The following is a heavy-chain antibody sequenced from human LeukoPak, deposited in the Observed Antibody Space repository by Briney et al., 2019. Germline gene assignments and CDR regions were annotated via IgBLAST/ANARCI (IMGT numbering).Heavy chain of an antibody. J-gene: IGHJ4*02. V-gene: IGHV3-7*01. CDR2: IKQDGSEK. Sequence: GGSLRLSCAASGFTFSSYAMSWVRQAPGKGLEWVANIKQDGSEKYYVDSVKGRFTISRDNAKNSLYLQMNSLRAEDTAVYYCARSEYYGSGSYYTYPDYWGQGTLVTVSS. D-gene: IGHD3-10*01. CDR3: ARSEYYGSGSYYTYPDY. CDR1: GFTFSSYA.